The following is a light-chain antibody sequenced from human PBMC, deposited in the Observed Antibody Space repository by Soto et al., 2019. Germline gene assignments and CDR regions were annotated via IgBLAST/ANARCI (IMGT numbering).Light chain of an antibody. V-gene: IGKV3-20*01. J-gene: IGKJ1*01. Sequence: EIVLTQSPGTLSLSPGERATLSCRASQSVSSSYLAWYEQKLGQAPRLLIYGASSRATGIPDRFSGSGSGTDFTLTISSLEPEDFAVYYCQQYGSSPWTFGQGTQVEI. CDR1: QSVSSSY. CDR3: QQYGSSPWT. CDR2: GAS.